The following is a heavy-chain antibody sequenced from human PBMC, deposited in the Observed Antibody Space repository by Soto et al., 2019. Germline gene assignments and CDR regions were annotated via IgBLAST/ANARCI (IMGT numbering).Heavy chain of an antibody. CDR1: GGSISTSRSH. D-gene: IGHD6-19*01. V-gene: IGHV4-39*01. CDR3: ARQAPYSSGWYYFDY. Sequence: SETLSLTCSVSGGSISTSRSHCAWISQPPGKGRGGIGTIDYSGSTYYNPSLKSRLTISVDTTKNQFSLKLSSVTAADTAVYYCARQAPYSSGWYYFDYWGQGPLVSAFS. CDR2: IDYSGST. J-gene: IGHJ4*02.